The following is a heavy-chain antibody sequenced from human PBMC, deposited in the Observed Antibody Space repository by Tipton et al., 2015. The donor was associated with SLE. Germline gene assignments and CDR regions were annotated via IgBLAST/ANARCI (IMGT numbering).Heavy chain of an antibody. CDR3: ARGKGNSSGWGHYYFYGMDV. CDR2: INHGGST. V-gene: IGHV4-34*01. Sequence: TLSLTCTVSGGSLSGYSWSWIRQTPGKGLEWIGEINHGGSTNYNPSLKTRVTMPVDTSKKQFSLKLGSVTAADTAVYYCARGKGNSSGWGHYYFYGMDVWGQGTTVTVSS. CDR1: GGSLSGYS. D-gene: IGHD6-19*01. J-gene: IGHJ6*02.